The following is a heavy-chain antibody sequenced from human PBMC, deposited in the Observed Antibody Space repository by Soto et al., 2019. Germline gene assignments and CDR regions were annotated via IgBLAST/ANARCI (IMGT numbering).Heavy chain of an antibody. J-gene: IGHJ6*03. CDR1: GFTFSSYG. CDR3: AKDYYDFWSGLRHPRAGYYYYMDV. V-gene: IGHV3-23*01. Sequence: GGSLRLSCAASGFTFSSYGMDWVRQAPGKGLEWVSDISGSGGNTYYADSVKGRFTISRDNSKNTLYLQMNSLRAEDTAVYYCAKDYYDFWSGLRHPRAGYYYYMDVWGKGT. D-gene: IGHD3-3*01. CDR2: ISGSGGNT.